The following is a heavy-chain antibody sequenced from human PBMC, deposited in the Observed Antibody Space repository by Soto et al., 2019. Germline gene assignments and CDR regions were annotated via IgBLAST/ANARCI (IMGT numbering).Heavy chain of an antibody. J-gene: IGHJ4*02. CDR2: MSPDSGNT. CDR1: GYTFTDYD. CDR3: EVTTGY. Sequence: QVQVVQSRAEVKRPGASVRVSCKASGYTFTDYDINWVRQATGQGLEWMGWMSPDSGNTGYALQFQGRVTMTRNTSISTAYMELSSLRSEDTAVYYCEVTTGYWGQGTMVTVSS. D-gene: IGHD2-21*02. V-gene: IGHV1-8*01.